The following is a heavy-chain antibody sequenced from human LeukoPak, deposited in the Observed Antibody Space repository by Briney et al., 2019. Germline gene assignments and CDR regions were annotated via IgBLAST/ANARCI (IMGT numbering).Heavy chain of an antibody. CDR2: IYYSGST. J-gene: IGHJ4*02. Sequence: SETLSLTCTVSGGSISSSSYYWGWIRQPPGKGREWIGSIYYSGSTYYNPSLKSRVTISVDTSKNQFSLKLSSVTAADTAVYYCAVGGYSYDVGGDYWGQGTLVTVSS. D-gene: IGHD5-18*01. CDR1: GGSISSSSYY. V-gene: IGHV4-39*01. CDR3: AVGGYSYDVGGDY.